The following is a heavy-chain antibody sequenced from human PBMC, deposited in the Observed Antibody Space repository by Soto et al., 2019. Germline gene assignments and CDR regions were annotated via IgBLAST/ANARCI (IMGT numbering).Heavy chain of an antibody. Sequence: SVKVSCKASGGAFSSYSISWVLQAPGEGLEWMGGIIPIFGTANYAQKFQGRVTTTADESTSTAYMELSSLRSEDTAVYYCARGGVAYYDSSGYTYYYYGMDVWGQGTTVTVSS. CDR2: IIPIFGTA. V-gene: IGHV1-69*13. J-gene: IGHJ6*02. CDR3: ARGGVAYYDSSGYTYYYYGMDV. D-gene: IGHD3-22*01. CDR1: GGAFSSYS.